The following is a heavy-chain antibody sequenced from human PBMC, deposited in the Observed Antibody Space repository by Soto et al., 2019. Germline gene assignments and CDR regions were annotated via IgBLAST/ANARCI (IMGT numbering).Heavy chain of an antibody. CDR3: ARLGGYVSVGYYYLWDS. D-gene: IGHD3-22*01. CDR1: DGSMNSYISY. V-gene: IGHV4-39*01. J-gene: IGHJ4*02. Sequence: QLQLQESGPGLVKPSETLSLTCRASDGSMNSYISYWVWIRQPPGKVLEWIGVINHSGSTYHNLSAQGRVTMSVDASRNQFYLKLTSMTAADTAVYYCARLGGYVSVGYYYLWDSWGQGTLVTVSS. CDR2: INHSGST.